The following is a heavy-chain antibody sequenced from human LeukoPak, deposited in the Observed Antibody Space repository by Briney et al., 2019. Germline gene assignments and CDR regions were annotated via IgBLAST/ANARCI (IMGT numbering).Heavy chain of an antibody. D-gene: IGHD2-15*01. Sequence: PGESLRLSCVASGFSVRSSYMTWVRQAPGKGLDWISVIFSAGDTFYADSVKGRFTFSRDNSNNTLSLQMNNLRPEDTAVYYCARGSVVTAAVPLDHWGQGTLVAVSS. J-gene: IGHJ4*02. CDR3: ARGSVVTAAVPLDH. CDR1: GFSVRSSY. V-gene: IGHV3-66*01. CDR2: IFSAGDT.